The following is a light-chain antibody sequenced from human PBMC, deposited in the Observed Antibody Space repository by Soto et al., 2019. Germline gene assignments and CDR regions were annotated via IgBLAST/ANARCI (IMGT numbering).Light chain of an antibody. CDR1: QSVSSSY. J-gene: IGKJ1*01. CDR2: GAS. CDR3: QQYGSSTWT. Sequence: EIVLTQSPGTPSLSPGERAALSCRPSQSVSSSYLAWYQQKTRQAPRLLIYGASSRATGIPDRFSGSGSGTDFTLTISRLEAADFAMYYCQQYGSSTWTFGQGTKVDIK. V-gene: IGKV3-20*01.